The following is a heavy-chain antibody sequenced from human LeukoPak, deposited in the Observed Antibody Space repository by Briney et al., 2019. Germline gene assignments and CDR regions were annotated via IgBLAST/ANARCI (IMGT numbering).Heavy chain of an antibody. CDR1: GFPFSSYP. CDR2: ITASGDST. V-gene: IGHV3-23*01. Sequence: GGSLRLSCAGSGFPFSSYPISWVRQPPGKGLEWVSAITASGDSTYSADSVKGRFTISRDNSKNTLYLQMNSLRAEDTAVYYCAKDRAGLVVRVVDLNYWGQGTLVTVSS. J-gene: IGHJ4*02. CDR3: AKDRAGLVVRVVDLNY. D-gene: IGHD2-21*01.